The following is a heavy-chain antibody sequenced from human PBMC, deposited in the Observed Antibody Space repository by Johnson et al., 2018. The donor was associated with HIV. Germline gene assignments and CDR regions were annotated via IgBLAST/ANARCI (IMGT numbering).Heavy chain of an antibody. D-gene: IGHD5-12*01. J-gene: IGHJ3*02. V-gene: IGHV3-9*01. Sequence: VQLVESGGGLVQPGRSLRLSCAASGFIFVDYAMHWVRQAPGKGLEWVSGISWNSGGIGYADSVKGRFTISRDNAKNSLYLQMNSLRTEDTALYYCASVLGRGYSGYDKNYDAFDIWGQGTMVTVSS. CDR3: ASVLGRGYSGYDKNYDAFDI. CDR1: GFIFVDYA. CDR2: ISWNSGGI.